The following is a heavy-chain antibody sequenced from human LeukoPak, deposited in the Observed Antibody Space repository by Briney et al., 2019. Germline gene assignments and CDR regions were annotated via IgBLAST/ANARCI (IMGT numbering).Heavy chain of an antibody. CDR3: ARSPVKGGWYGALDF. V-gene: IGHV4-59*02. CDR2: IYDMGST. J-gene: IGHJ3*01. D-gene: IGHD6-19*01. Sequence: PSETLSLTCTVSGVSVYTYYWGWIRQPPGKGLETIGYIYDMGSTNYSPSLKSRVSISIDPSKNQFSLRLDSVTAADTAVYYCARSPVKGGWYGALDFWGRGTMVTVSS. CDR1: GVSVYTYY.